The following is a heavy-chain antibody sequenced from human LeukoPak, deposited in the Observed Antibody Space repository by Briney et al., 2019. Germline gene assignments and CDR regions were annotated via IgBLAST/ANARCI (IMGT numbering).Heavy chain of an antibody. Sequence: GESLKISCKGSGYSFTSYWIGLVRQMPGKGLEWMGIIYPGGSDTRSSPSFQGQVTISADKSISTAYLQWSSLKASDTAMYYCARLCGGDCYSRGYYYYYGMDVWGQGTTVTVSS. CDR3: ARLCGGDCYSRGYYYYYGMDV. D-gene: IGHD2-21*02. CDR1: GYSFTSYW. J-gene: IGHJ6*02. CDR2: IYPGGSDT. V-gene: IGHV5-51*01.